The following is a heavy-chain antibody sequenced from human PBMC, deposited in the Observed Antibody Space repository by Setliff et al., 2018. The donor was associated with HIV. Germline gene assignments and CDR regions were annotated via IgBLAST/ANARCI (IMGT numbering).Heavy chain of an antibody. J-gene: IGHJ3*02. CDR1: GFTFGDNFGDNA. Sequence: GVLRLSCTASGFTFGDNFGDNAMSWVRQAPGKGLEWVGFIRSKAYGGTTEYAASVKGRFTISRDDSKSIAYLQMNSLKTEDTAVYYCTSERDGYNYGRPAFDIWGQGTLVTVSS. CDR2: IRSKAYGGTT. V-gene: IGHV3-49*04. CDR3: TSERDGYNYGRPAFDI. D-gene: IGHD5-12*01.